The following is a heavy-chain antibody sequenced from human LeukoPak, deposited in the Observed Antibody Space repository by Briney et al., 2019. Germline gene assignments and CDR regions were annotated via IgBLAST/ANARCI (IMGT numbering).Heavy chain of an antibody. CDR1: GYTFTGYY. D-gene: IGHD3-9*01. CDR3: ARELRYFDWLAENHYFDY. J-gene: IGHJ4*02. Sequence: GASVKVSCKASGYTFTGYYMHWVRQAPGQGLEWRGWINPNSGGTNYAQKFQGRVTMTRDTSISTAYMELSRLRSDDTAVYYCARELRYFDWLAENHYFDYWGQGTLVTVSS. V-gene: IGHV1-2*02. CDR2: INPNSGGT.